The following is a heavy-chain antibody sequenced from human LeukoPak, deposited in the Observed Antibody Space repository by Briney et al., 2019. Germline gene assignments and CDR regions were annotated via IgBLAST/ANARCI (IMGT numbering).Heavy chain of an antibody. CDR2: INPNSGGT. J-gene: IGHJ3*02. D-gene: IGHD3-9*01. V-gene: IGHV1-2*02. Sequence: ASVKVSCKASGYTFTGYLMHGVRQAPGQGLEGMGWINPNSGGTNYAQKVQGRVTMTRDTSISTAYRELSRLRSDDTAVYYCARGAAYFDWLSHDAFDIWGQGTMVTVSS. CDR3: ARGAAYFDWLSHDAFDI. CDR1: GYTFTGYL.